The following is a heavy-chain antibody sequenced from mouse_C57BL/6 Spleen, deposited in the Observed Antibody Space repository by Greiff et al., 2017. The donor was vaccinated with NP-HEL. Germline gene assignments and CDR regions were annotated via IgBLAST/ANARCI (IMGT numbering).Heavy chain of an antibody. CDR2: IDPENGDT. Sequence: VHVKQSGAELVRPGASVKLSCTASGFNIKDDYMHWVKQRPEQGLEWIGWIDPENGDTEYASKFQGKATITADTSSNTAYLQLSSLTSEDTAVYYCNRGSDYWGQGTTLTVSS. CDR3: NRGSDY. J-gene: IGHJ2*01. CDR1: GFNIKDDY. V-gene: IGHV14-4*01.